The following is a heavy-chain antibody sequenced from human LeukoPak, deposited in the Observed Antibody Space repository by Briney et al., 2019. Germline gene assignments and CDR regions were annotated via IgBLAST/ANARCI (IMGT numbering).Heavy chain of an antibody. V-gene: IGHV3-15*01. CDR3: TAGTGKSDFDH. CDR2: IKSKTDGGTR. D-gene: IGHD1-1*01. CDR1: GFTFSSYA. J-gene: IGHJ4*02. Sequence: TGGSLRLSCAASGFTFSSYAMSWVRQAPGKGLEWVGRIKSKTDGGTRDFAAPAKGRFIISRDDSKNTLNLQMTSLKTEDTAVYYCTAGTGKSDFDHWGQGTLVTVSS.